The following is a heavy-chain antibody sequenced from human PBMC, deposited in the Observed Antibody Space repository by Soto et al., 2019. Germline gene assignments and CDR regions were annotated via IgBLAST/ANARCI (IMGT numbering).Heavy chain of an antibody. D-gene: IGHD2-2*01. J-gene: IGHJ5*02. CDR3: GAYCSRTSCYDWFDP. V-gene: IGHV4-39*01. CDR2: LYYTGTT. CDR1: GGSIGSSSYY. Sequence: QMQLQESGPGLVKASETLTLTCSVSGGSIGSSSYYFGWIRQPPGKGLEWIGSLYYTGTTNYNSSLKSRVSISADKSQNQFSLRLSSVTAADTAVYYCGAYCSRTSCYDWFDPWGQGTLVTVSS.